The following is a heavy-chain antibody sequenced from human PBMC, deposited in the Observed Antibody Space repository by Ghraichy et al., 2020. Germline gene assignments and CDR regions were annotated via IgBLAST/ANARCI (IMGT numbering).Heavy chain of an antibody. CDR1: GFTFSSYN. Sequence: GGSLRLSCTASGFTFSSYNMNWVRQAPGKGLEWVSYISSSGSNIYYADSVKGRFTISRDTDKNSLYLQMNSLRDEDSAVYYCTRDSYGTDGTCYTWSYTFDMWGQVTMVT. D-gene: IGHD2-15*01. V-gene: IGHV3-48*02. J-gene: IGHJ3*02. CDR3: TRDSYGTDGTCYTWSYTFDM. CDR2: ISSSGSNI.